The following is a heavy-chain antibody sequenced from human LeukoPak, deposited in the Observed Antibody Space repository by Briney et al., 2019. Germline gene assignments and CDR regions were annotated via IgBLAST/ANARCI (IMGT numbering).Heavy chain of an antibody. D-gene: IGHD3-10*01. CDR1: GGSFSGYY. CDR3: ARVSGMVRGVPGLYYYGMDV. CDR2: INHSGST. J-gene: IGHJ6*04. V-gene: IGHV4-34*01. Sequence: PSETLSLTCAVYGGSFSGYYWSWIRQPPGKGLEWIGEINHSGSTNYNPSLKSRVTISVDTSKNQFSLKLSSVTAADTAVYYCARVSGMVRGVPGLYYYGMDVWGKGTTDTVSS.